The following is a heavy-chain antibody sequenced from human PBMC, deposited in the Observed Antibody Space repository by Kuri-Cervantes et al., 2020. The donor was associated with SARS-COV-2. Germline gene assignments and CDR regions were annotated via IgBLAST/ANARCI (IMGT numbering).Heavy chain of an antibody. CDR1: GYTFTSYD. CDR2: MNPNSGNT. CDR3: ARDLDPAAVHVIDY. J-gene: IGHJ4*02. Sequence: ASVKVSCKASGYTFTSYDINWVRQATGQGLEWMGWMNPNSGNTGYAQKFQGRVTMTTDTSTSTAYMELRSLRSDDTAVYYCARDLDPAAVHVIDYWGQGTLVTVSS. D-gene: IGHD6-13*01. V-gene: IGHV1-8*02.